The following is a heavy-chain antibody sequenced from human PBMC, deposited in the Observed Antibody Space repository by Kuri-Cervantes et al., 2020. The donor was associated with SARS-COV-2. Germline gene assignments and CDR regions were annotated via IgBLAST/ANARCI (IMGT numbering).Heavy chain of an antibody. J-gene: IGHJ5*02. D-gene: IGHD3-3*01. Sequence: GSLRLSCTVFGGSISSYHWSWIRQPAGKGLEWIGRIYTSGSTNYNPSLKNRVTMSVDTSKNQFSLKLSSVTAADTAVYYCARQMMSSITIFGVVITRNWFDPWGQGTLATVSS. CDR1: GGSISSYH. CDR2: IYTSGST. V-gene: IGHV4-4*07. CDR3: ARQMMSSITIFGVVITRNWFDP.